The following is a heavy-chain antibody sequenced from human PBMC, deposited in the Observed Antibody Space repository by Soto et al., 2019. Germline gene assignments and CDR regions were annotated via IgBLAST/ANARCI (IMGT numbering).Heavy chain of an antibody. J-gene: IGHJ3*02. CDR3: AKNRWACFYSDAFDI. CDR1: GFTFSNYA. CDR2: ISGSGGST. Sequence: GGSLRLSCAASGFTFSNYAMNWVRQAPGKRLEWVAVISGSGGSTYYADSVEDRFTISRDRSKTTLYLQMNSLTAEDTAVYYCAKNRWACFYSDAFDIWGQGTMVTVSS. V-gene: IGHV3-23*01. D-gene: IGHD2-21*01.